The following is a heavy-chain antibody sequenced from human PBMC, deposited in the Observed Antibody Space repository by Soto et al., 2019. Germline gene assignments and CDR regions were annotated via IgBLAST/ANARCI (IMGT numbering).Heavy chain of an antibody. CDR3: AKEASKTSAGVHYFYYYMDV. D-gene: IGHD6-19*01. CDR2: IIGSGDRT. CDR1: GFTFGSYG. V-gene: IGHV3-23*01. J-gene: IGHJ6*03. Sequence: EVQLLESGGGLVQPGGSLRLSCEASGFTFGSYGMSWVRQAPGKGLEWVSVIIGSGDRTYYADSVKGRFTISRDNSKNTLFLQMDSLRVEDTAVYYCAKEASKTSAGVHYFYYYMDVWGKGTTVTVS.